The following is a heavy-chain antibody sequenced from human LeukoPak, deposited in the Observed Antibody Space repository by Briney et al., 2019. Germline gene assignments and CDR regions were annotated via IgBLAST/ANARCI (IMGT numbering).Heavy chain of an antibody. D-gene: IGHD2-2*01. J-gene: IGHJ6*03. Sequence: SETLSLTCTVSGGSISSYYWTWIRQPPGKGLEWIGDIHYTASTNYNPSLKSRVTISVDRSKNQFSLKLSSVTAADTAVYYCARSSVGYCSSTSCNVYYYYLDVWGKGTTATVSS. CDR3: ARSSVGYCSSTSCNVYYYYLDV. CDR2: IHYTAST. CDR1: GGSISSYY. V-gene: IGHV4-59*01.